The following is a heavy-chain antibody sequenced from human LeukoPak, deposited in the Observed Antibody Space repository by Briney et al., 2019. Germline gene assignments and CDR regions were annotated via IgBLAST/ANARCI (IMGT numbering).Heavy chain of an antibody. Sequence: PGGSLRLSCAASGFTFSSYSMNRVRQAPGKGLEWVSSISSSSSYIYYADSVKGRFTISRDNAKNSLYLQMNSLRAEDTAVYYCARDLPYSNIGADYWGQGTLVTVSS. CDR2: ISSSSSYI. D-gene: IGHD4-11*01. J-gene: IGHJ4*02. CDR3: ARDLPYSNIGADY. V-gene: IGHV3-21*01. CDR1: GFTFSSYS.